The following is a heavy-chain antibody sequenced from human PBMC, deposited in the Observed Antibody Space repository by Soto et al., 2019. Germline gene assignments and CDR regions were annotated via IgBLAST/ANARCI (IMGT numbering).Heavy chain of an antibody. D-gene: IGHD1-26*01. V-gene: IGHV4-59*01. CDR2: IYYSGAT. J-gene: IGHJ4*02. CDR1: GASISVNY. CDR3: AKAGSYSGSDGRVDY. Sequence: SETLSLTCNGSGASISVNYWSWIRQPPGKGLEWIGYIYYSGATNYNPSLESRVTISVDTPKSQFSLKLTSVTPADTAVYYCAKAGSYSGSDGRVDYWGQGTLVTVSS.